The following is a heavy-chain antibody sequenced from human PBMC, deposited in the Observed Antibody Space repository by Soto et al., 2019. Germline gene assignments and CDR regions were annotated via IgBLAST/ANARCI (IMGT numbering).Heavy chain of an antibody. CDR3: ASSSSGWYELLHS. V-gene: IGHV3-30*04. Sequence: QEQLVESGGGVVQPGRSLRLSCAASGVTFSTYVMHWVRQPPGKGLEWVALISFDGSTEYYADSVKGRITISRDNSKNTLYLQMNSLRADDTAVYYCASSSSGWYELLHSWGQGTLVTVSS. CDR1: GVTFSTYV. D-gene: IGHD6-19*01. J-gene: IGHJ4*02. CDR2: ISFDGSTE.